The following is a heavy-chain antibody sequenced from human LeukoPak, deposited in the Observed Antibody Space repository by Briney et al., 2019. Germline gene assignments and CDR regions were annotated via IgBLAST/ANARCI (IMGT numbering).Heavy chain of an antibody. V-gene: IGHV1-69*13. J-gene: IGHJ6*03. CDR3: ARGGIGDLGWNYDYYYYYMDV. D-gene: IGHD1-7*01. CDR2: IIPIFGTA. CDR1: GRTFSSYA. Sequence: SVKVSCKASGRTFSSYAISWVRQAPGQGLEWMGGIIPIFGTANYAQKFQGRVTITADESTSTAYMELSSLRSEDTAVYYCARGGIGDLGWNYDYYYYYMDVWGKGTTVTVSS.